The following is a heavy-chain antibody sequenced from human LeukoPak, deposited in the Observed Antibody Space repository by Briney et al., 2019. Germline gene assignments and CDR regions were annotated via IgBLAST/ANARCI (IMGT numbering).Heavy chain of an antibody. CDR2: IYYTGST. CDR1: GGSVNSYY. CDR3: ASVLRYFDWLLMTYFDY. D-gene: IGHD3-9*01. J-gene: IGHJ4*02. V-gene: IGHV4-59*08. Sequence: PSETLSLTCTVSGGSVNSYYWSWIRQPPGKGLEWIGYIYYTGSTNYNPSLKSRVSTSVDTSKNQFSLKLSSVTAADTAVYYCASVLRYFDWLLMTYFDYWGQGTLVTVSS.